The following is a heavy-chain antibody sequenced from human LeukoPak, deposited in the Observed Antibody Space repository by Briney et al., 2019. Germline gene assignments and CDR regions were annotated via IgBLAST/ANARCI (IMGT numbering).Heavy chain of an antibody. J-gene: IGHJ5*02. CDR2: FDPEDGET. D-gene: IGHD6-13*01. CDR1: GYTLTELS. CDR3: AKDLGYISSWQHEENWFDP. Sequence: LRASVKVSCKVSGYTLTELSMHWVRQAPGKGLEWMGGFDPEDGETIYAQKFQGRVTMTEDTSTDTAYMELSSLRSEDTAVYYCAKDLGYISSWQHEENWFDPWGQGTQVTVSS. V-gene: IGHV1-24*01.